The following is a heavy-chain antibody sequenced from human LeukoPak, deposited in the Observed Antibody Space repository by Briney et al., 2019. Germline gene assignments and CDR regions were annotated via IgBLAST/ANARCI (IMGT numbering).Heavy chain of an antibody. CDR3: ARGFGYYDSSGYPDDAFDI. J-gene: IGHJ3*02. Sequence: ASVTVSCKASGYSFTSYGISWLRQAPAQGLAGMGWVNVYNDNTNYAQKLQCRVTMTTHTSTSTAYMKLRSLRSDDTAVYYCARGFGYYDSSGYPDDAFDIWGQGTMVTVSS. V-gene: IGHV1-18*01. CDR1: GYSFTSYG. CDR2: VNVYNDNT. D-gene: IGHD3-22*01.